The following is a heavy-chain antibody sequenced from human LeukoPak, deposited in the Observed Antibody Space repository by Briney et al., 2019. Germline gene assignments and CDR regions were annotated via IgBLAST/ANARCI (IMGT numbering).Heavy chain of an antibody. Sequence: PGGSLRLSCAASGDYWMHWVRQAPGKGLVWGSQINSDGSWTSYADSVKGRCTISKDNAKNTVYLQMNSLREEDTAVYYCVRDFRSADYWGQGTLVTVSS. J-gene: IGHJ4*02. CDR3: VRDFRSADY. V-gene: IGHV3-74*01. CDR2: INSDGSWT. CDR1: GDYW.